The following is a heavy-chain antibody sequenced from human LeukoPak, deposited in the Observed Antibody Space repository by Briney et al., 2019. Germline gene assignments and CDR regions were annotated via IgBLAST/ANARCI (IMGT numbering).Heavy chain of an antibody. CDR2: IYHRGST. CDR3: ARSGVFSGYDAFDI. D-gene: IGHD3-9*01. CDR1: GGSINISY. J-gene: IGHJ3*02. V-gene: IGHV4-59*08. Sequence: SETLSLTCTVSGGSINISYWSWIRQPPGKGLEWIGYIYHRGSTNYNPSVKSRITVSVDTSKNQFSLKVTSVTAADTAVYYCARSGVFSGYDAFDIWGQGTMVTVSS.